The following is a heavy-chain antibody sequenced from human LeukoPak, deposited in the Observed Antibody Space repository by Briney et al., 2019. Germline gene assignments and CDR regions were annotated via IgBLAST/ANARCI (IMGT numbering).Heavy chain of an antibody. CDR1: GGYITNNY. J-gene: IGHJ6*03. V-gene: IGHV4-59*08. Sequence: SETLSLTCTISGGYITNNYWSWIRQPPGKGLEWIGYIYYSGGTNYNPSLKSRVTISVDTSKNQFSLNLSSVTAADTAVYYCANTAKDYYYYYYMDVWGKGTTVTISS. D-gene: IGHD5-18*01. CDR3: ANTAKDYYYYYYMDV. CDR2: IYYSGGT.